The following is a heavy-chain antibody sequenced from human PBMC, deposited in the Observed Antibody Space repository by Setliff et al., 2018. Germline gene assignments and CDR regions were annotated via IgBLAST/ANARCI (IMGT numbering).Heavy chain of an antibody. J-gene: IGHJ4*02. CDR2: IKQDGSEK. CDR3: ARDRYYNFWSGYLKGGYFDY. CDR1: GFTFSSYW. D-gene: IGHD3-3*01. V-gene: IGHV3-7*01. Sequence: GGSLRLSCAASGFTFSSYWMSWVRQAPGKGLEWVANIKQDGSEKYYVDSAKGRFTISRDNAKNSLYLQMNSLRAEDTAVYYCARDRYYNFWSGYLKGGYFDYWGQGTLVTVSS.